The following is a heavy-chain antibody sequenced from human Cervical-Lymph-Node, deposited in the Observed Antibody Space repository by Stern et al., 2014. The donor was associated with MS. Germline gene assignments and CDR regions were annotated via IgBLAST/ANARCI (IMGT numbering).Heavy chain of an antibody. V-gene: IGHV3-30-3*01. CDR2: MWHDENNN. CDR3: VREDGDFDY. CDR1: GFTFSSHV. Sequence: QVQLVQSGGGVVQPGGSLRLSCAASGFTFSSHVMHWVRQAPGQGLEWVAVMWHDENNNAYEDSGKGRFTISRDNSNNTLSLQMNSLRAEDTAVYYCVREDGDFDYWGQGTLVTVSS. D-gene: IGHD2-8*01. J-gene: IGHJ4*02.